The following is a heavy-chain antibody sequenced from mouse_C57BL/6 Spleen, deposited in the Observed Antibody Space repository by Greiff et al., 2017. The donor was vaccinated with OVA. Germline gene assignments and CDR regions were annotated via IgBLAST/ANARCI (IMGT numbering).Heavy chain of an antibody. D-gene: IGHD1-1*01. CDR1: GYAFSSSW. CDR2: IYPGDGDT. J-gene: IGHJ2*01. CDR3: ARGKGSSYVFDY. V-gene: IGHV1-82*01. Sequence: VQLQQSGPELVKPGASVKISCKASGYAFSSSWMNWVKQRPGKGLEWIGRIYPGDGDTNYNGKFKGKATLTADKSSSTAYMQLSSLTSEDSAVYFCARGKGSSYVFDYWGQGTTLTVSS.